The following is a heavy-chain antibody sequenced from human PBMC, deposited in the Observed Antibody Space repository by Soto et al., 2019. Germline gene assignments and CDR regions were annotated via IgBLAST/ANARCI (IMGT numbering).Heavy chain of an antibody. J-gene: IGHJ3*01. CDR3: ARMGEVNYGDSLGSAAFDV. Sequence: QVQLQESGPGLVKPSETLSLTCTVSVGPVRTYYWTWIRQPPGKGLVWIGYSYNMGRTSYNPSLKRRVTISTEASTNRLSRKLTSVTAANPAVYYCARMGEVNYGDSLGSAAFDVWGQGTKVTVSS. CDR2: SYNMGRT. CDR1: VGPVRTYY. V-gene: IGHV4-59*02. D-gene: IGHD4-17*01.